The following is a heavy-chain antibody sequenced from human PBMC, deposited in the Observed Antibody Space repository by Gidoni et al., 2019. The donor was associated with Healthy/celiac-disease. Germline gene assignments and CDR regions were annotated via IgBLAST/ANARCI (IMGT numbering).Heavy chain of an antibody. Sequence: EVQLVESGGGLIQPGGSLRLSCAASGFTVGSNYMSWVRQAPGKGLEWVSVIYSGGSTYYADSVKGRFTISRDNSKNTLYLQMNSLRAEDTAVYYCARDGYDILTGDDYWGQGTLVTVSS. D-gene: IGHD3-9*01. V-gene: IGHV3-53*01. J-gene: IGHJ4*02. CDR2: IYSGGST. CDR3: ARDGYDILTGDDY. CDR1: GFTVGSNY.